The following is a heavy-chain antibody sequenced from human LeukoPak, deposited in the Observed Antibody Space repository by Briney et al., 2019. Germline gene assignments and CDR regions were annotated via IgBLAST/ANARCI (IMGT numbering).Heavy chain of an antibody. J-gene: IGHJ6*04. Sequence: ASVKVSCKASGYTFTSYGISWVRQAPGQGLERMGWISAYNGNTNYAQKLQGRVTMTTDTSTSTAYMELRSLRSDDTAVYYCARIRRIAAAGKGYYYYGMDVWGKGTTVTVSS. CDR2: ISAYNGNT. CDR3: ARIRRIAAAGKGYYYYGMDV. CDR1: GYTFTSYG. V-gene: IGHV1-18*04. D-gene: IGHD6-13*01.